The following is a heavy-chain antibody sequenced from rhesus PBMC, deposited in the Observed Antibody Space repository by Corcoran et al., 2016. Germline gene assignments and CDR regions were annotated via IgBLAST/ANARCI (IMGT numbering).Heavy chain of an antibody. CDR1: GGSISGYW. CDR3: ARERYSGYTY. D-gene: IGHD5-24*01. J-gene: IGHJ4*01. Sequence: QLQLQASGPGLVKPSETLSLTCAVSGGSISGYWWSWIRHPPGKGLEWIGGIDRSGSTDYNPSLKSRVTISRDTSKNQFSRKLSSVTAADTAVYYCARERYSGYTYWGQGVLVTVSS. V-gene: IGHV4-165*01. CDR2: IDRSGST.